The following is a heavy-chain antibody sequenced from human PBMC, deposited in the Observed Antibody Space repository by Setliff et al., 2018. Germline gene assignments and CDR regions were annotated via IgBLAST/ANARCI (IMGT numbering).Heavy chain of an antibody. CDR2: IYYSGST. V-gene: IGHV4-39*01. Sequence: SETLSLTCTVSGGSISSSSYYWGWIRQPPGKGLEWIGSIYYSGSTYYNPSLKSRVTISVDTSKNQFSLKLSSVTAADTAVYYCARYNYFDSSGYFLTFDYWGQGTLVTVSS. J-gene: IGHJ4*02. D-gene: IGHD3-22*01. CDR1: GGSISSSSYY. CDR3: ARYNYFDSSGYFLTFDY.